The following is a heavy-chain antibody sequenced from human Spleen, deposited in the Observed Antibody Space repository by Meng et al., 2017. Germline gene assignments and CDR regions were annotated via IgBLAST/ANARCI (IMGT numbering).Heavy chain of an antibody. CDR2: IKPQSGDT. CDR3: ATRGNPYLNC. CDR1: GYTFPDYW. V-gene: IGHV1-2*06. Sequence: QGQLVKCGAGVKKPGASVKVSCKASGYTFPDYWLHWVRRAPGQGLEWMGHIKPQSGDTLYAQKFQGRVSMTRDTSISTAYVELSGLTSDDTAVYYCATRGNPYLNCWGQGTLVTVSS. J-gene: IGHJ4*02.